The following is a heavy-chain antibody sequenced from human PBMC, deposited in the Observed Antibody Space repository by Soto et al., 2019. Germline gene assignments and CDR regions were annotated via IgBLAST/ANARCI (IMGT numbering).Heavy chain of an antibody. CDR1: GFTFSSYS. CDR3: ASDTTTPYFDY. J-gene: IGHJ4*02. D-gene: IGHD1-26*01. Sequence: GGSLRLSCAASGFTFSSYSMNWVRQAPGKGLEWVSSISSSGSYIYYADSVKGRFTISRDNAKNSPYLQMNSLRAEDTAVYYCASDTTTPYFDYWGQGTLVTVSS. V-gene: IGHV3-21*01. CDR2: ISSSGSYI.